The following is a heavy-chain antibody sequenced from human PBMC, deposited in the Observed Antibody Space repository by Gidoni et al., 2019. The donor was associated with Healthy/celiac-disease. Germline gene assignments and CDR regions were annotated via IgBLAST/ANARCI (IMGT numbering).Heavy chain of an antibody. Sequence: QVQLQQWGAGLLKPSETLSLTCAVYGGSFSGYYWSWIRQPPGKGLEWIGEINHSGSTNYNPSLKSRVTISVDTSKNQFSLKLSSVTAADTAVYDCARARRYYGSGSYNWFDPWGQGTLVTVSS. J-gene: IGHJ5*02. V-gene: IGHV4-34*01. CDR3: ARARRYYGSGSYNWFDP. D-gene: IGHD3-10*01. CDR2: INHSGST. CDR1: GGSFSGYY.